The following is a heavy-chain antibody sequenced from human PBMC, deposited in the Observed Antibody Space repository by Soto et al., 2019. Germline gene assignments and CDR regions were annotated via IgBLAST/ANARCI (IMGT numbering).Heavy chain of an antibody. CDR2: IYYSGST. Sequence: PSETLSLTCTVSGGSISSGGYYWSWIRQHPGKGLEWIGYIYYSGSTYYNPSLKSRVTISVDTSKNQFSLKLSSVTAADTAVYYCARSPDYGDYGDYFDYWGQGTLVTVSS. CDR1: GGSISSGGYY. CDR3: ARSPDYGDYGDYFDY. J-gene: IGHJ4*02. V-gene: IGHV4-31*03. D-gene: IGHD4-17*01.